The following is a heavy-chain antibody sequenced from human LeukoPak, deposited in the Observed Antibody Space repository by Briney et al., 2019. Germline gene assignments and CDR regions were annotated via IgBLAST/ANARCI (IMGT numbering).Heavy chain of an antibody. Sequence: SETLSLTCAVSGYSIGSDCYWGWIRLPPGEGLEWIGSIYRSGSTYYNPSLKSRVTISVDTSKNQFSLKLSSVTAADTAVYYCARAPTSGYYPHDAFDIWGQGTMVTVSS. CDR3: ARAPTSGYYPHDAFDI. CDR1: GYSIGSDCY. J-gene: IGHJ3*02. CDR2: IYRSGST. D-gene: IGHD3-22*01. V-gene: IGHV4-38-2*01.